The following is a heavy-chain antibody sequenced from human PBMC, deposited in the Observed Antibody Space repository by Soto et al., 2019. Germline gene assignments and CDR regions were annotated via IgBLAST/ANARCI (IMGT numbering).Heavy chain of an antibody. D-gene: IGHD2-15*01. CDR1: GGSISSYY. CDR2: IYYSGST. J-gene: IGHJ4*02. CDR3: ARETGWYPNY. Sequence: QVQLQESGPGLVKPSETLSLTCTVSGGSISSYYWSWIRQPPGKGLEWIGYIYYSGSTNYNPSLKIRATISVHTSKNQFSLKLSSVTAADTAVYYCARETGWYPNYWGQGTLVTVSS. V-gene: IGHV4-59*01.